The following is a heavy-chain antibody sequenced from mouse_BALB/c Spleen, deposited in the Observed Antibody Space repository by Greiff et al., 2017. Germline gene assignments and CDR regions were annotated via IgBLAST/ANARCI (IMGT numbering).Heavy chain of an antibody. Sequence: EVKLVESGGGLVQPGGSRKLSCAASGFTFSSFGMHWVRQAPEKGLEWVAYISSGSSTIYYADTVKGRFTISRDNPKNTLFLQMTSLRSEDTAMYYCARNGLFDYWGQGTTLTVSS. CDR1: GFTFSSFG. V-gene: IGHV5-17*02. J-gene: IGHJ2*01. CDR2: ISSGSSTI. CDR3: ARNGLFDY.